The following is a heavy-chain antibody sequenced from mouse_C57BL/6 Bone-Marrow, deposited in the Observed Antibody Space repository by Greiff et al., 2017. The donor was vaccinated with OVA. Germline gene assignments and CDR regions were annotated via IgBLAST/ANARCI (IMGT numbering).Heavy chain of an antibody. CDR2: IYPGSGNT. D-gene: IGHD2-4*01. V-gene: IGHV1-76*01. CDR3: AGEGVGDYGAYWYVDV. Sequence: VQLQQSGAELVRPGASVKLSCKASGYTFTDYYINWVKQRPGQGLEWIARIYPGSGNTYYNEKFKGKATLTAEKSSSTAYMQLSSLTSEDSAVYFCAGEGVGDYGAYWYVDVWGTGTTVTVSS. J-gene: IGHJ1*03. CDR1: GYTFTDYY.